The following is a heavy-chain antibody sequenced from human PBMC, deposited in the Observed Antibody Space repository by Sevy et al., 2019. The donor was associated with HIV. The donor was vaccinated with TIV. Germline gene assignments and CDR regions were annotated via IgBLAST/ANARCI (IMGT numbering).Heavy chain of an antibody. J-gene: IGHJ4*02. D-gene: IGHD1-1*01. CDR3: ARHGTTGTTMDYFDF. Sequence: GESLKISCRGSGYNFATYWIAWVRQMPGKGPEWMGIIYPGESDTSYSPSFQGQVTISADKSISTAYLQWSSLKASDSAMYYCARHGTTGTTMDYFDFWGQGTLVTVSS. CDR2: IYPGESDT. CDR1: GYNFATYW. V-gene: IGHV5-51*01.